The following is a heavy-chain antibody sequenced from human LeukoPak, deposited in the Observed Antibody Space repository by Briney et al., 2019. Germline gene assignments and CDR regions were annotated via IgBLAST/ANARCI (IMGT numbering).Heavy chain of an antibody. D-gene: IGHD2-2*01. Sequence: PSETLSLTCAVYGGSFSGYYWSWIRQPPGKGLEWIGEINHSGSTNYNPSLKSRVTISVDTSKNQFSLKLSSVTAADTAVYYCARSLVGGVVVPAARWRGGDYYYYMDVWGKGTTVTVSS. J-gene: IGHJ6*03. CDR1: GGSFSGYY. CDR3: ARSLVGGVVVPAARWRGGDYYYYMDV. V-gene: IGHV4-34*01. CDR2: INHSGST.